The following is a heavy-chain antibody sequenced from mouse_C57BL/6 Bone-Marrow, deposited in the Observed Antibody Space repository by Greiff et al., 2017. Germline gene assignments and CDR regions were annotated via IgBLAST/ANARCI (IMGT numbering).Heavy chain of an antibody. Sequence: VQVVESGPGLVKPSQSLFLTCSITGFPITSGYYWIWIRQSPGKPLEWMGYITHSGETFYNPSLQSPISITRETSKNQFFLQLNSVTTEDTAMYYCAGDSYDGYYDWYFDVWGTGTTVTVSS. CDR1: GFPITSGYY. J-gene: IGHJ1*03. V-gene: IGHV12-3*01. D-gene: IGHD2-3*01. CDR3: AGDSYDGYYDWYFDV. CDR2: ITHSGET.